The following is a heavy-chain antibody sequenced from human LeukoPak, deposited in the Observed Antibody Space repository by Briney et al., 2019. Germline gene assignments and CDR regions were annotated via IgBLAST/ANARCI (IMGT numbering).Heavy chain of an antibody. CDR2: INSDGSST. Sequence: PGGSLRLSCAASGFTFSSYWMHWVRQAPGKGLVWVSRINSDGSSTTYADSVKGRFTISRDNAKNTLYLQMNSQRAEDTAVYYCARVTTGGSGSSDYWGQGTLVTVSS. V-gene: IGHV3-74*01. CDR3: ARVTTGGSGSSDY. J-gene: IGHJ4*02. D-gene: IGHD3-10*01. CDR1: GFTFSSYW.